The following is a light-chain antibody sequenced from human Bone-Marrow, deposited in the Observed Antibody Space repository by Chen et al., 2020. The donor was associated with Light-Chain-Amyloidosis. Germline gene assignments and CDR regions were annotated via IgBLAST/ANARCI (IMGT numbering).Light chain of an antibody. CDR1: QSLLYSNGYTY. Sequence: IVMTQSPLSLSVTPGESASISCTSSQSLLYSNGYTYLDWYLQRPGQSPQLLIYLGFNRTSGVPDRFSGTGAGTDFTLKISRVEAEDVGIYYCLQALQIPQYSFSPGTKLEIK. CDR2: LGF. CDR3: LQALQIPQYS. J-gene: IGKJ2*01. V-gene: IGKV2-28*01.